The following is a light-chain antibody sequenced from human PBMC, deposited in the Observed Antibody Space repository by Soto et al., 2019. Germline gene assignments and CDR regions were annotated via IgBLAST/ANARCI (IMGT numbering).Light chain of an antibody. J-gene: IGKJ4*01. Sequence: EIVLTQSPGTLSLSPGERATLSCRASHIVNSSYIAWYQQKPGQAPRLLIYGASTRATGIPDRFRGSDSGTDFIFTISRLEPEDFAVYYCQQYGGSPLTFGGGTKVEIK. CDR1: HIVNSSY. V-gene: IGKV3-20*01. CDR2: GAS. CDR3: QQYGGSPLT.